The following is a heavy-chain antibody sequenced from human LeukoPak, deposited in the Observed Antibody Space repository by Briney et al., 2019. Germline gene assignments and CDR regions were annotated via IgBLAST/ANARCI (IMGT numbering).Heavy chain of an antibody. D-gene: IGHD3-9*01. Sequence: GASVKVSCKASGYTFTSYGISWVRQAPGQGLEWMGWISAYNGNTNYAQKLQGRVTMTTDTSTSTAYMELRSLRSDDTAVYYCARTYYDILTGYYSHFDYWGQGTLVTVSS. J-gene: IGHJ4*02. CDR3: ARTYYDILTGYYSHFDY. CDR1: GYTFTSYG. CDR2: ISAYNGNT. V-gene: IGHV1-18*01.